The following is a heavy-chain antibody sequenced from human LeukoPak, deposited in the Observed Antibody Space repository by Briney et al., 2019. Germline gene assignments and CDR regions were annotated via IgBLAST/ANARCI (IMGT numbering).Heavy chain of an antibody. CDR3: ARIEWERLGRAFDI. CDR1: GFSFSTYA. J-gene: IGHJ3*02. Sequence: GGSLRLSCAASGFSFSTYAMSWVRQAPGKGLEWVSGVNGNGGSTSYAESVKGRFTISRDNSKNTLYLQMNSLRAEDMAVYYCARIEWERLGRAFDIWGQGTMVTVSS. CDR2: VNGNGGST. V-gene: IGHV3-23*01. D-gene: IGHD1-26*01.